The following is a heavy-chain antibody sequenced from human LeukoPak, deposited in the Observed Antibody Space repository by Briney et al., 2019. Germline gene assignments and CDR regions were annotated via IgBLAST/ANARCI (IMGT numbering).Heavy chain of an antibody. Sequence: SVKVSCKASGGTFSSYAISWVRQAPGQGLEWMGGIIPIFGTANYAQKFQGRVTITADESTSTAYMELSSLRSEDTAVYYCASGDLAVAGTETIDYWGQGTLVTVSS. D-gene: IGHD6-19*01. CDR2: IIPIFGTA. CDR1: GGTFSSYA. J-gene: IGHJ4*02. CDR3: ASGDLAVAGTETIDY. V-gene: IGHV1-69*13.